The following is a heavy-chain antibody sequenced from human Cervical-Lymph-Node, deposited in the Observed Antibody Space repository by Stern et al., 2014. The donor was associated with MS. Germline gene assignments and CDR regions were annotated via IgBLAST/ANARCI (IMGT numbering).Heavy chain of an antibody. CDR1: GYGFSDYW. Sequence: EMQLVESGAVVRKPGDSLRISCTGSGYGFSDYWIGWVRQMPGKGLEWIGVLYPGDSDTTYSPSFEGQVTMSADKSAATAYLQWSSLKASDTAIYFCARQIEGIPGLWGQGTLVTVSS. CDR2: LYPGDSDT. CDR3: ARQIEGIPGL. J-gene: IGHJ4*02. D-gene: IGHD6-13*01. V-gene: IGHV5-51*01.